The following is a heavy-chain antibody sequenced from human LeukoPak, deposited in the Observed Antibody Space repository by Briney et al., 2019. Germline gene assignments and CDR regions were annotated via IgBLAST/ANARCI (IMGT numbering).Heavy chain of an antibody. CDR1: GFTFSSYA. CDR3: ARDPTVGYSYGPHSVYMDV. J-gene: IGHJ6*03. D-gene: IGHD5-18*01. Sequence: GRSLRLSCAASGFTFSSYAMHWVRQAPGKGLEWVAVISYDGSNKYYADSVKGRFTISRDNSKNTLYLQMNSLRAEDTAVYYCARDPTVGYSYGPHSVYMDVWGKGTTVTVSS. V-gene: IGHV3-30-3*01. CDR2: ISYDGSNK.